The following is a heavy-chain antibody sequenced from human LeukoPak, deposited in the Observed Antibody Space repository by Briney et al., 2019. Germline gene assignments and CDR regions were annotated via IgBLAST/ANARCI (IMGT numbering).Heavy chain of an antibody. CDR3: AKSTLSGYYRRGFDY. CDR1: GFTFDDYG. D-gene: IGHD3-22*01. V-gene: IGHV3-23*01. J-gene: IGHJ4*02. Sequence: GGSLRLSCAASGFTFDDYGMSWVRQAPGKGLEWVSAISGSGGSTYYADSVKGRFTISRDNSKNTLYLQMNSLRAEDTAVYYCAKSTLSGYYRRGFDYWGQGTLVTVSS. CDR2: ISGSGGST.